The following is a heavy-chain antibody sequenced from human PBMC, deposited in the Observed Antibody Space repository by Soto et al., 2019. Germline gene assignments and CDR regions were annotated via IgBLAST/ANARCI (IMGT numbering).Heavy chain of an antibody. V-gene: IGHV3-21*01. CDR3: AGRMITFGGVIEY. Sequence: GGSLRLSCAASGFTFSSYSMNWVRQAPGKGLEWVSSISSSSSYIYYADSVKGRFTISRDNAKNSLYLQMNSLRAEDTAVYYCAGRMITFGGVIEYWGQGTLVTVSS. CDR2: ISSSSSYI. J-gene: IGHJ4*02. D-gene: IGHD3-16*02. CDR1: GFTFSSYS.